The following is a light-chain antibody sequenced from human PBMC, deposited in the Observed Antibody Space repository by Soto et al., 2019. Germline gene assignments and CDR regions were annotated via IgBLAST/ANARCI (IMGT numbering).Light chain of an antibody. CDR3: EQYDNRPLS. CDR1: QYIRNY. V-gene: IGKV1-33*01. J-gene: IGKJ3*01. Sequence: DIQMTQSPPSLSAAVGDRVTITSRARQYIRNYLNWYQQKPRKDPKVLIYESSNLEAGVPSRFSGSGSGTEFTFTNSSLQPRDIPTDYCEQYDNRPLSFGRGTKVHIK. CDR2: ESS.